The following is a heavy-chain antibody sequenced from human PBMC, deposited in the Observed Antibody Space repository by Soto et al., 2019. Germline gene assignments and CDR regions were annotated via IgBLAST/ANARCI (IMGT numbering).Heavy chain of an antibody. CDR3: ATQPFNYYDSSGYTY. J-gene: IGHJ4*01. CDR1: GGSISSSSYY. CDR2: IYYSGST. V-gene: IGHV4-39*01. D-gene: IGHD3-22*01. Sequence: QLQLQESGPGLVKPSGTLSLTCTVSGGSISSSSYYWGWIRQPPGKGLEWIGSIYYSGSTYYNPSLKSRVTISVDTSKNQFSLKLSSVTAADSAVYYYATQPFNYYDSSGYTYWGQGTLVTVS.